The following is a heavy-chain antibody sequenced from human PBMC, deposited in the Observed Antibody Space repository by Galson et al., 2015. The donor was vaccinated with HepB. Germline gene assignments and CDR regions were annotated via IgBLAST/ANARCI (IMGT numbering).Heavy chain of an antibody. CDR3: ATLSSGYPYYFDY. CDR1: GFTFSSYT. D-gene: IGHD3-22*01. CDR2: ISYDGSNK. J-gene: IGHJ4*02. V-gene: IGHV3-30-3*01. Sequence: SLRLSCAASGFTFSSYTMHWVRQAPGKGLEWVALISYDGSNKYYADSVKGRFTVSRDNSKNTLYLQMNSLRAEDTAVYYCATLSSGYPYYFDYWGQGTLVTVSS.